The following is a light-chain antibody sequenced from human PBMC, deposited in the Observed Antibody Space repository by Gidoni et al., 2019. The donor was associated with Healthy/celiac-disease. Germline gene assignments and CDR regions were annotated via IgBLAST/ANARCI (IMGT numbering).Light chain of an antibody. CDR2: YGS. CDR1: NIGSKS. Sequence: SYVLTQPPSVSVAPGKTARITCGGNNIGSKSVHWYQQKPGQVPVLVIYYGSDRPSGIPERFSGSNSGNTATLTISRVEAGDEADYYCQVWDSSSDRVVFGGGTKLTVL. CDR3: QVWDSSSDRVV. J-gene: IGLJ2*01. V-gene: IGLV3-21*04.